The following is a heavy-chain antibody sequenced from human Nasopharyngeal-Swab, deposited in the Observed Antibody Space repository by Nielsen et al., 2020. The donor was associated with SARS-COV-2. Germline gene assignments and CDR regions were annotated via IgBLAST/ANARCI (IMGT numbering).Heavy chain of an antibody. Sequence: AGSLRLSCAVYGGSFSAYYWGWIRQPPGKGLEWIAEINHSGSTNYNPSLRSRVTLSVDTSMNQFSLELRSVTAADTAVYYCARGLSGIVPAPILGLGPYYYYYYMDAWGKGTTVTVSS. CDR2: INHSGST. CDR3: ARGLSGIVPAPILGLGPYYYYYYMDA. J-gene: IGHJ6*03. D-gene: IGHD2-2*01. CDR1: GGSFSAYY. V-gene: IGHV4-34*01.